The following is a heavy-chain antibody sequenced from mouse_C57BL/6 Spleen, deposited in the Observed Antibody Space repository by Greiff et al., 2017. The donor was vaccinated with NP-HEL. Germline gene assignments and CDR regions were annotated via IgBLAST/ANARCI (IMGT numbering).Heavy chain of an antibody. CDR3: ARGTGTGFAY. V-gene: IGHV7-1*01. D-gene: IGHD4-1*01. CDR2: SRNKANDYTT. J-gene: IGHJ3*01. Sequence: EVKVVESGGGLVQSGRSLRLSCATSGFTFSDFYMEWVRQAPGKGLEWIAASRNKANDYTTEYSASVKGRFIVSRDTSQSILYLQMNALRAEDTAIYYCARGTGTGFAYWGQGTLVTVSA. CDR1: GFTFSDFY.